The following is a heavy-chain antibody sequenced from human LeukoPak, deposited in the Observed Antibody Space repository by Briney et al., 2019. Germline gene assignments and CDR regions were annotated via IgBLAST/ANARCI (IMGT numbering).Heavy chain of an antibody. CDR1: GFTFSNYW. V-gene: IGHV3-74*01. D-gene: IGHD6-13*01. Sequence: GGSLRLSCAVSGFTFSNYWMHWVHQAPGQGLVWVSRINSYGSITSYADSVKGRFTISRDNAKNTLYLQMNSLRAEDTAVYYCASGIAAVGWDFDYWGQGTLVTVSS. CDR3: ASGIAAVGWDFDY. CDR2: INSYGSIT. J-gene: IGHJ4*02.